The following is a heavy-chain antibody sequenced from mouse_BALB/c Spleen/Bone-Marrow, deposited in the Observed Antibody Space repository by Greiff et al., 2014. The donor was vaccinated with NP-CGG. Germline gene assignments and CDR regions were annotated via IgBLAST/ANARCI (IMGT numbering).Heavy chain of an antibody. CDR1: GFTFSSYG. D-gene: IGHD2-4*01. J-gene: IGHJ3*01. Sequence: VQLKESGGGLVQPGGSLKLSCAASGFTFSSYGMSWVRQNIDKRLELVATIKSNGGSTYYPDSVKGRFSISRDNAKNTLYLQMSSLKSEDTAVYYCTSLSSMITAAWFAYWGQGTLVTISA. V-gene: IGHV5-6-3*01. CDR3: TSLSSMITAAWFAY. CDR2: IKSNGGST.